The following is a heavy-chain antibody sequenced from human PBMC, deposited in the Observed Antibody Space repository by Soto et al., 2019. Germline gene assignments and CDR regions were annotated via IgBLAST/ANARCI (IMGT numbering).Heavy chain of an antibody. CDR3: TTEMRHSSGWYGAFDI. D-gene: IGHD6-19*01. J-gene: IGHJ3*02. Sequence: GGSLRLSCIASGFTFTNAWMDWVRQAPGKGLEWVGRIKSNADGGAADYPAPVKGRFIISRDDSKNTLYLQMNSLKTEDTAVYYCTTEMRHSSGWYGAFDIWGQGTMVTVSS. CDR1: GFTFTNAW. V-gene: IGHV3-15*01. CDR2: IKSNADGGAA.